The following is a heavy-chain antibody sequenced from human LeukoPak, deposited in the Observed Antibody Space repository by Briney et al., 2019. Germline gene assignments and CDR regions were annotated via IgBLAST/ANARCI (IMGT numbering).Heavy chain of an antibody. CDR2: IIPIFGTA. V-gene: IGHV1-69*06. CDR1: GGTFSSYA. J-gene: IGHJ5*02. D-gene: IGHD2-2*01. CDR3: ARGGCSSTSCYAPGNWFDP. Sequence: SVKVSCKASGGTFSSYAISWVRQAPGQGLEWMGGIIPIFGTANYAQKFQGRVTITADKSTSTAYMELSSLRSEDTAVYYCARGGCSSTSCYAPGNWFDPWGQGTLVTVSS.